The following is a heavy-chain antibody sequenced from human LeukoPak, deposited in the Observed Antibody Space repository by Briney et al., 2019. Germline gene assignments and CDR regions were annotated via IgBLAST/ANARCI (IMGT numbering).Heavy chain of an antibody. CDR3: AKDRVMITFGGVIAY. D-gene: IGHD3-16*02. J-gene: IGHJ4*02. Sequence: GGSLRLSCAASGFTFSSYAMSWVRQAPGKGLEWVSAISGSGGSTYYADSVKDRFTISRDNSKNTLYLQMNSLRAEDTAVYYCAKDRVMITFGGVIAYWGQGTLVTVSS. V-gene: IGHV3-23*01. CDR2: ISGSGGST. CDR1: GFTFSSYA.